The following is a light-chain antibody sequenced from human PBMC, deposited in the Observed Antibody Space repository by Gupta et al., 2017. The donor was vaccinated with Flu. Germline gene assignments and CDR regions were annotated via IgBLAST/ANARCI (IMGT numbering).Light chain of an antibody. CDR1: QSVLYPSNNKNY. CDR3: HHYYSIPVT. J-gene: IGKJ2*01. V-gene: IGKV4-1*01. Sequence: SLGERATINCKSSQSVLYPSNNKNYLAWYQKKPGQSPKVLIYWASTRESGVPDRFSGSGSGTDFTLTISSLQAEDVAVYFCHHYYSIPVTFGRGTKLEIK. CDR2: WAS.